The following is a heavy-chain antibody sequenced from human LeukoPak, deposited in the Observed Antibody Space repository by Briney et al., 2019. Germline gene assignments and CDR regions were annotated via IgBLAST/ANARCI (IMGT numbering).Heavy chain of an antibody. D-gene: IGHD3-10*01. J-gene: IGHJ4*02. Sequence: PGKSLRLSCAASGFTYDNYGMHWVLQAPGTGLESVAGLIWDSGIEQYADSVRGRFTISRDNAKNSLFAQMNSLRGEDTGFYYCARDTGPTRSGFDCWGRGALVSVCS. CDR3: ARDTGPTRSGFDC. V-gene: IGHV3-9*01. CDR1: GFTYDNYG. CDR2: LIWDSGIE.